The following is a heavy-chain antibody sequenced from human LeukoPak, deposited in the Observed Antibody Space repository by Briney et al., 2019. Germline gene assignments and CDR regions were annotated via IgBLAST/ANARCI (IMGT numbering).Heavy chain of an antibody. V-gene: IGHV1-69*13. Sequence: SVKVSCKASGGTFSSYAICWVRQAPGQGLEWIGGIIPIFGTANYAQKFQGRVTITADESTSTAYMELSSLRSEDTAVYYCARGVGATTHYFDYWGQRTLVAVSS. D-gene: IGHD1-26*01. CDR1: GGTFSSYA. CDR3: ARGVGATTHYFDY. CDR2: IIPIFGTA. J-gene: IGHJ4*02.